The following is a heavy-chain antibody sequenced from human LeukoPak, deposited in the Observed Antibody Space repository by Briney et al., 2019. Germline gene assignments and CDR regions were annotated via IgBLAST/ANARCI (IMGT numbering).Heavy chain of an antibody. Sequence: GGSLRLSCAASGFTFSSYGMHWVRQAPGKGLEWVAVISYDGSNKYYADSVKGRFTISRDNSKNTLYLQMNSLRAEDTAVYCCAKEGRFRDYYYYYYYMDVWGKGTTVTVSS. CDR2: ISYDGSNK. D-gene: IGHD3-10*01. V-gene: IGHV3-30*18. CDR3: AKEGRFRDYYYYYYYMDV. J-gene: IGHJ6*03. CDR1: GFTFSSYG.